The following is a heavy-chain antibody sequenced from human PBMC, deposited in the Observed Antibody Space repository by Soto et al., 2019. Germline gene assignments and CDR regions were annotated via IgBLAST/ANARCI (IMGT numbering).Heavy chain of an antibody. CDR3: ARIIGQYFDY. CDR1: GYSFTSYG. Sequence: ASVKVSCKASGYSFTSYGISWVRQAPGQGLEWMGWISAYNGNTKYARRHQGRVTMSTDTSTTTAYMELRSLRSDDTAVYYCARIIGQYFDYWGQGTLVTVSS. CDR2: ISAYNGNT. J-gene: IGHJ4*02. V-gene: IGHV1-18*01.